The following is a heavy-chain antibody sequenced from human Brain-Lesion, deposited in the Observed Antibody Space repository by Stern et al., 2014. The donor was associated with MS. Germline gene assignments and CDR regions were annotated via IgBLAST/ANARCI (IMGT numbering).Heavy chain of an antibody. CDR2: IRGSGGGT. J-gene: IGHJ4*02. CDR3: AKDPWGVKYFDH. D-gene: IGHD3-16*01. Sequence: EVQLVESGGGLIQPGGSLRLSCAASGFSFNNHAMNWVRQAPAKALEWVSFIRGSGGGTYYADSVKGRFTISRDNSKNTLYLQMNSLRAEDTAVYYCAKDPWGVKYFDHWGQGTLVTVSS. CDR1: GFSFNNHA. V-gene: IGHV3-23*04.